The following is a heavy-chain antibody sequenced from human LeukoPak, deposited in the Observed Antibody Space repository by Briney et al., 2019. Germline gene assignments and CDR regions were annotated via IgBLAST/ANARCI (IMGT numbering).Heavy chain of an antibody. CDR3: ARRDCSSTRCYEN. J-gene: IGHJ4*02. CDR1: GYSFTSYW. D-gene: IGHD2-2*01. CDR2: IYPGDSDT. Sequence: GASLQISCKGSGYSFTSYWIGWVRQLPGKGLEWMGIIYPGDSDTRYSPSFQGQVTISADKSISTAYLQWSSLKASDTAMYYCARRDCSSTRCYENWGQGTLVTVSS. V-gene: IGHV5-51*01.